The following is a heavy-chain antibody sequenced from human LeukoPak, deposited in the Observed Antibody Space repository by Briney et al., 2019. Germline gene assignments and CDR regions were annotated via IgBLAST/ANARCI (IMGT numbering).Heavy chain of an antibody. CDR2: IYYSGST. CDR1: GFTFSDYY. V-gene: IGHV4-30-4*08. CDR3: ARSIAAADCFDY. J-gene: IGHJ4*02. Sequence: LRLSCAASGFTFSDYYMNWIRQPPGKGLEWIGYIYYSGSTYYNPSLKSRVTISVDTSKNQFSLKLSSVTAADTAVYYCARSIAAADCFDYWGQGTLVTVSS. D-gene: IGHD6-13*01.